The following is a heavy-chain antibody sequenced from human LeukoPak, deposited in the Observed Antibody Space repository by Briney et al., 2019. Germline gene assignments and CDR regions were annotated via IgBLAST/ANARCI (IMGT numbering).Heavy chain of an antibody. CDR3: ARHYGP. CDR2: INHSGST. V-gene: IGHV4-34*01. CDR1: GGSFSGFY. D-gene: IGHD3-16*01. J-gene: IGHJ5*02. Sequence: SETLSLTCAVYGGSFSGFYWSWIRQPPGKGLEWIGEINHSGSTYYNPSLKSRVTISEDTSKNQFSLKLTSVTAADTAVYYCARHYGPWGQGTLVTVSS.